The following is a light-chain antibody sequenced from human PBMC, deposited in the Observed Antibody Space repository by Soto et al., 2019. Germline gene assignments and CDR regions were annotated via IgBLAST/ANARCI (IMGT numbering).Light chain of an antibody. CDR2: DVT. CDR3: ASFTSISTYV. V-gene: IGLV2-14*03. Sequence: QSVLTQPASVSGSPGQSITISCTGTSSDIGTYNYVSWYQQHPGKAPKLMIYDVTHRPSGVSERFSGSKSGFTASLTISGLQAEDESHYYCASFTSISTYVFGTGTKVTVL. J-gene: IGLJ1*01. CDR1: SSDIGTYNY.